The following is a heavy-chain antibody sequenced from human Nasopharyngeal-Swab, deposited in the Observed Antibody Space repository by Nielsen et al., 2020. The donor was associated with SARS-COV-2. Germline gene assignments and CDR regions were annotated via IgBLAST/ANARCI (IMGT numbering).Heavy chain of an antibody. D-gene: IGHD6-13*01. Sequence: GESLKISCEASGFTFSSYGMHWVRQAPGKGLEWVAVISYDGSNKYHADSVKGRFTISRDNSKNTLYLQMNSLRAEDTAVYYCAKMAGYSSSWYGSSLIDYWGQGTLVTVSS. J-gene: IGHJ4*02. V-gene: IGHV3-30*18. CDR3: AKMAGYSSSWYGSSLIDY. CDR1: GFTFSSYG. CDR2: ISYDGSNK.